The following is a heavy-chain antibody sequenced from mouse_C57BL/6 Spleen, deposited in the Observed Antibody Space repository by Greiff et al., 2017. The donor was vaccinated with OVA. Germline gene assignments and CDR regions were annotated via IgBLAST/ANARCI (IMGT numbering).Heavy chain of an antibody. J-gene: IGHJ1*03. CDR1: GYTFTSYW. V-gene: IGHV1-50*01. Sequence: VQLQQPGAELVKPGASVKLSCKASGYTFTSYWMQWVKQRPGQGLEWIGEIDPSDSYTNYNQKFKGKATLTVDTSSSTAYMQLSILTSEDSAVYYCARSRITMSGYFDVWGTGTTVTVSS. CDR3: ARSRITMSGYFDV. CDR2: IDPSDSYT. D-gene: IGHD2-4*01.